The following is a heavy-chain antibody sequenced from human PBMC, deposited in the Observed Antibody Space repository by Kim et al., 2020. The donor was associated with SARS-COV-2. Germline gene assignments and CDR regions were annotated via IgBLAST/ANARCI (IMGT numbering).Heavy chain of an antibody. V-gene: IGHV3-23*01. D-gene: IGHD1-26*01. J-gene: IGHJ1*01. CDR2: IDGSDGMT. Sequence: GGSLRLSCTTSGFTFTGYAMRWVRQAPGKGLEWVSSIDGSDGMTYYADSVKGRFTISRDNAKNTVYLQMNSLRDDDTAVYYCTKGGWGGSGDHWGQG. CDR1: GFTFTGYA. CDR3: TKGGWGGSGDH.